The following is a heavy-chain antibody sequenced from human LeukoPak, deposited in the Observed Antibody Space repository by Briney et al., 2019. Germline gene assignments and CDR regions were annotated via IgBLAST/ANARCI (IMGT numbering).Heavy chain of an antibody. Sequence: SETLSLTCTVSGYSISSGYYWGWIRQPPGKGLEWIGSIYHSGSPLYNPSLKNPVTISVDTSKNQFSLKLSSVTAADTAVYYCARLHVGATTGFDYWGQGTLVTVSS. J-gene: IGHJ4*02. D-gene: IGHD1-26*01. V-gene: IGHV4-38-2*02. CDR2: IYHSGSP. CDR1: GYSISSGYY. CDR3: ARLHVGATTGFDY.